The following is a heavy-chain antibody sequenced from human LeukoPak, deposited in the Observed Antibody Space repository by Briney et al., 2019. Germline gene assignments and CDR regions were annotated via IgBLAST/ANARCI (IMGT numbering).Heavy chain of an antibody. V-gene: IGHV3-15*01. CDR2: IKSKTDDGTT. D-gene: IGHD6-6*01. Sequence: GGSLRLSCAASEFTINDAWMSWVRQAPGKGLEWVGRIKSKTDDGTTEYAAPVKGRFTISRDDSKYTLYLQMHSLRTEDTAMYYCSSWGSTPGVSSDDYWGRGTLVTVTS. CDR3: SSWGSTPGVSSDDY. J-gene: IGHJ4*02. CDR1: EFTINDAW.